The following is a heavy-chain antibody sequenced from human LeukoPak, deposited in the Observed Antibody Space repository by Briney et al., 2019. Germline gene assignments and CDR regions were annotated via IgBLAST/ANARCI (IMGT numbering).Heavy chain of an antibody. CDR1: GYSFTSYW. V-gene: IGHV5-51*01. CDR3: ARWYYYDSSGHEDAFDI. CDR2: IYPGDSDT. D-gene: IGHD3-22*01. J-gene: IGHJ3*02. Sequence: GESLQISCKGSGYSFTSYWIGWVRQLPGKGLEWMGIIYPGDSDTRYSPSFQGQVTISADKSISTAYLQWSSLKASDTAMYYCARWYYYDSSGHEDAFDIWGQGTMVTVSS.